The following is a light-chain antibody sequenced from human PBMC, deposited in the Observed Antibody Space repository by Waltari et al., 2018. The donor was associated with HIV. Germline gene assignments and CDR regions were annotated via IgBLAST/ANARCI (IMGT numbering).Light chain of an antibody. Sequence: QSALTQPPSASGSLGQSVTIPCTGSSSDIGPYDFVSWFQQPPHSAPKLLLYEVSRRPSTVSDRFSGSRSGNTAFLTVAGLQPDDEATYFCSSYGDSLKILFGGGTNVTIL. CDR1: SSDIGPYDF. CDR2: EVS. V-gene: IGLV2-8*01. J-gene: IGLJ3*02. CDR3: SSYGDSLKIL.